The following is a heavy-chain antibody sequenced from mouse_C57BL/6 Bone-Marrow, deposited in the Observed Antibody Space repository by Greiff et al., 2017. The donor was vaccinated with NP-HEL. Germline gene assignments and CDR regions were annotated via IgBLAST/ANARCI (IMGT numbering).Heavy chain of an antibody. CDR2: INPSSGYT. D-gene: IGHD4-1*01. Sequence: QVQLKESGAELARPGASVKMSCKASGYTFTSYTMHWVKQRPGQGLEWIGYINPSSGYTKYNQKFKDKATLTADKSSSTAYMQLSSLTSEDSAVYYCARGKLGRRGYWYFDVWGTGTTVTVSS. J-gene: IGHJ1*03. CDR3: ARGKLGRRGYWYFDV. V-gene: IGHV1-4*01. CDR1: GYTFTSYT.